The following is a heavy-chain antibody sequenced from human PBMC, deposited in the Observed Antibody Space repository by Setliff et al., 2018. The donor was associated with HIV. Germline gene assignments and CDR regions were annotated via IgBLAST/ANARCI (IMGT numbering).Heavy chain of an antibody. CDR2: INPMYGTS. CDR1: GDSVSRYG. CDR3: ARMGDLATIGYSHYYMAV. J-gene: IGHJ6*03. D-gene: IGHD3-22*01. V-gene: IGHV1-69*13. Sequence: AASVKVSCKASGDSVSRYGLSWVRQAPGQGLEWMGGINPMYGTSDYAQKFQGRLTLTADESANTVYMELNSLRSDDTAVYYCARMGDLATIGYSHYYMAVWGKGTPVTV.